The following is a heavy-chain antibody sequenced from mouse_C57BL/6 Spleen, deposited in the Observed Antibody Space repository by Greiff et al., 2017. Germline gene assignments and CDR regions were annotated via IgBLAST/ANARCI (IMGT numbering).Heavy chain of an antibody. CDR1: GFSLTSYG. V-gene: IGHV2-2*01. J-gene: IGHJ2*01. D-gene: IGHD2-2*01. CDR3: ASMATTGGYYFDY. Sequence: VQLVESGPGLVQPSQSLSITCTVSGFSLTSYGVHWVRQSPGKGLEWLGVIWSGGSTDYNAAFISRLSISKDNSKSQVFFKMNSLQADDTAIYYCASMATTGGYYFDYWGQGTTLTVSS. CDR2: IWSGGST.